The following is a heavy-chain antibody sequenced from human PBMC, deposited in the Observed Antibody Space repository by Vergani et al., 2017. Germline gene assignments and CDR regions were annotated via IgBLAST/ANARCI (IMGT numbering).Heavy chain of an antibody. Sequence: QVQLVESGGGVVQPGRSLRLSCAASGFTFSSYGMHWVRPAPGKGLEWVAVISYDGSNKHYADSVKGRFTISRDNSKNTLYLQMNSLRAEDTAVYYCAKGSICGVEPPKFDYWGQGTLVTVSS. J-gene: IGHJ4*02. V-gene: IGHV3-30*18. CDR3: AKGSICGVEPPKFDY. CDR2: ISYDGSNK. D-gene: IGHD3-3*01. CDR1: GFTFSSYG.